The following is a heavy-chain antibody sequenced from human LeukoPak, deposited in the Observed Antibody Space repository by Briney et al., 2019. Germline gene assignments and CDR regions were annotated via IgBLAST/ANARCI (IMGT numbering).Heavy chain of an antibody. V-gene: IGHV3-30*18. CDR2: ISDDGNNE. CDR1: GFTFNSHG. D-gene: IGHD2-15*01. J-gene: IGHJ4*02. CDR3: AKGCAGGGSCYILDN. Sequence: PGGSLRLYCAASGFTFNSHGMHWVRQAPGKGLEWVAVISDDGNNEKYADSVKGRFTVSRDNSRNTLYLQMNSLRGEDTAVYYCAKGCAGGGSCYILDNWGQGTLVTVSA.